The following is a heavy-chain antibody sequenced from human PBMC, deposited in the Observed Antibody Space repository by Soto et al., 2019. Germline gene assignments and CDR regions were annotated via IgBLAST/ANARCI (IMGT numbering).Heavy chain of an antibody. Sequence: QVQLVESGGGVVQPGRSLRLSCAASGFTFSNYGMHWVRQAPGKGLEWVAVTSYDGRIRYYAGSVKGRFSISRDNSKNTLYLQINSLRTEDTAVYYCAKDRLAYCGGHCYWVDYWGQGTLLTVSS. D-gene: IGHD2-21*02. CDR1: GFTFSNYG. V-gene: IGHV3-30*18. CDR2: TSYDGRIR. CDR3: AKDRLAYCGGHCYWVDY. J-gene: IGHJ4*02.